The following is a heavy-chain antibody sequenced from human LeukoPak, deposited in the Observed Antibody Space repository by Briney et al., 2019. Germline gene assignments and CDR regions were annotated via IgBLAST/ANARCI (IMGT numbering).Heavy chain of an antibody. CDR1: GFTFSSYG. Sequence: PGGSLRLSCAASGFTFSSYGMSWVRQAPGKGLEWVSDISSSGDSTHYADSVKGRFTISRDNSKNTLFLRMNSLRAEDTAVYYCAKRAVGAAYYFDYWGQGTLVTVSS. CDR2: ISSSGDST. D-gene: IGHD2-15*01. V-gene: IGHV3-23*01. CDR3: AKRAVGAAYYFDY. J-gene: IGHJ4*02.